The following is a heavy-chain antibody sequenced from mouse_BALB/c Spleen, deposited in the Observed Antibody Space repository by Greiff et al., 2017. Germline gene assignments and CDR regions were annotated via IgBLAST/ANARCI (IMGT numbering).Heavy chain of an antibody. CDR2: IWGGGST. CDR1: GFSLSRYS. J-gene: IGHJ3*01. Sequence: QVQLKESGPGLVAPSQSLSITCTVSGFSLSRYSVHWVRQPPGKGLEWLGMIWGGGSTDYNSALKSRLSISKDNSKSQVFLKMNSLQTDGTAMYYCARNWGYDGAWFAYWGQGTLVTVSA. D-gene: IGHD2-2*01. V-gene: IGHV2-6-4*01. CDR3: ARNWGYDGAWFAY.